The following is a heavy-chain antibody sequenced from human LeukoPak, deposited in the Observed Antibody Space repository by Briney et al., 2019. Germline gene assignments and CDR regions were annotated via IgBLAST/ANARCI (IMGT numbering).Heavy chain of an antibody. CDR2: IYPGDSDT. CDR3: ARPGGDYDPLYYFDY. Sequence: GESLKISWKGSGYSFTSYWIGWVRQMPGKGLEWMGIIYPGDSDTRYSPSFQGQVTISADKSISTAYLQWSSLKASDTAMYYCARPGGDYDPLYYFDYWGQGTLVTVSS. CDR1: GYSFTSYW. J-gene: IGHJ4*02. V-gene: IGHV5-51*01. D-gene: IGHD4-17*01.